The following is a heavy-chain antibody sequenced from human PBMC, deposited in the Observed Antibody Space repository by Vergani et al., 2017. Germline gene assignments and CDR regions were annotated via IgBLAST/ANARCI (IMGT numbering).Heavy chain of an antibody. J-gene: IGHJ4*02. CDR2: IKSKTDGGTT. CDR3: ATRASFGGVILFDY. CDR1: GFTFSNAW. V-gene: IGHV3-15*01. D-gene: IGHD3-16*02. Sequence: EVQLVESGGGLVKPGRSLRLSCAASGFTFSNAWMSWVRQAPGKGLEWVGRIKSKTDGGTTDYAAPVKGRFTISRDDSKNTLYLQMNSLRAEDTAVYYCATRASFGGVILFDYWGQGTLVTVSS.